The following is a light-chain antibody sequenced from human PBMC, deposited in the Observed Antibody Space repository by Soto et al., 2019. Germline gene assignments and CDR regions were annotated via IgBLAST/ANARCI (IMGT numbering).Light chain of an antibody. J-gene: IGKJ3*01. CDR2: GAS. CDR3: QQYGSSLFT. Sequence: EIVLTQSPGTLSLSPGERATLSCRASQSVSSSYLAWYQQKPGQAPWLLIYGASIRATGIPDRFSGIGSRTDFTLTISRLEPEDFAVYYCQQYGSSLFTCGPGTKVDIK. V-gene: IGKV3-20*01. CDR1: QSVSSSY.